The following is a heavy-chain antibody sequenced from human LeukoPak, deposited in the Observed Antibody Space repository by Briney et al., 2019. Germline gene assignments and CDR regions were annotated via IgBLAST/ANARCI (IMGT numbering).Heavy chain of an antibody. CDR3: ATREGHGYSSGWYPN. D-gene: IGHD6-19*01. V-gene: IGHV1-69*02. CDR1: GGTFSSYT. CDR2: IIPILGIA. J-gene: IGHJ4*02. Sequence: SVKVSCKASGGTFSSYTISWVRQAPGQGLEWMGRIIPILGIANYAQKFQGRVTITADKSTSTAYMELSSLRSEDTAVYYYATREGHGYSSGWYPNRGQGTLVTVSS.